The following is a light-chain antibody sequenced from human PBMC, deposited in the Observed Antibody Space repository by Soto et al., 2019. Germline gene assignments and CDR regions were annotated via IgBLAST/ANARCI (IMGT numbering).Light chain of an antibody. CDR2: EVT. V-gene: IGLV2-14*01. Sequence: QSVLTQPASVSGSPGQSIAISRTGTSSYVGTYDYVSWYQQYPDKAPKLIIYEVTQRPSGVSNRFSGSKSGNTASLTISGLQAEDEADYYCSSHTSVNTRVFGTGTKVTVL. CDR3: SSHTSVNTRV. CDR1: SSYVGTYDY. J-gene: IGLJ1*01.